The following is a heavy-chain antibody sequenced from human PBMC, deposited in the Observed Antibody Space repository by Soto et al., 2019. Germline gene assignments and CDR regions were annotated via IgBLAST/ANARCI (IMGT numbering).Heavy chain of an antibody. Sequence: QVQLVESGGGVVQPGRSLRLSCAASGFTFSKFGMHWVRQAPGKGLEWLAVISFDGSTKYHADSVKGRFTVSRDHTKNSLYLDVSSLMADEAGVYQCASDSTIEYNCDRRGIGSPFDNWGQGTLV. D-gene: IGHD1-20*01. V-gene: IGHV3-33*05. CDR1: GFTFSKFG. CDR2: ISFDGSTK. J-gene: IGHJ4*02. CDR3: ASDSTIEYNCDRRGIGSPFDN.